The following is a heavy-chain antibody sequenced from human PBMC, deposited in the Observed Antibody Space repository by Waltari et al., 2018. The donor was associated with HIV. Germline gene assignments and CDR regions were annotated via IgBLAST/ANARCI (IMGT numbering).Heavy chain of an antibody. J-gene: IGHJ5*02. Sequence: QMQLVQSGGGVVQHGRSLRLSCATRGFRVATDGLRRVRQAPGKGLEWLAVISFDAKTTYYSDSVRGRFIISRDNSMNRVYLQMNSLRVEDSAVYYCAKGATAAAVEDLWGQGALVTVSS. CDR2: ISFDAKTT. CDR1: GFRVATDG. V-gene: IGHV3-30*18. CDR3: AKGATAAAVEDL. D-gene: IGHD6-25*01.